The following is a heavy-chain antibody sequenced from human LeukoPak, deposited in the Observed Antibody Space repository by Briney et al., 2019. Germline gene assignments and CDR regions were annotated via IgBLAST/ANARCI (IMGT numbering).Heavy chain of an antibody. CDR3: ARAGSHWHYVY. Sequence: GGSLRLSCAASGFTFSNYWMTWVRQAPGKGLEWVANINRDGSERYYVDSVKGRFTISRDDAKSSLYLQMNSLRAEDTAVYYCARAGSHWHYVYWGQGTVVTVSS. V-gene: IGHV3-7*03. CDR1: GFTFSNYW. D-gene: IGHD3-10*01. J-gene: IGHJ4*02. CDR2: INRDGSER.